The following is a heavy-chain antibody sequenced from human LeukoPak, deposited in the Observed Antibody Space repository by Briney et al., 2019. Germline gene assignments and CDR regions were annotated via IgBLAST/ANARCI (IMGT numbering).Heavy chain of an antibody. Sequence: GGSLRLSCATSGFKFNNYWMNWVRQAPGKGLEWVSYISSSSSTIYYADSVKGRFTISRDNAKNSLYLQMNSLRAEDTAVYYCARVGAYCGGDCYPSGDAFDIWGQGTMVTVSS. CDR3: ARVGAYCGGDCYPSGDAFDI. D-gene: IGHD2-21*02. CDR2: ISSSSSTI. CDR1: GFKFNNYW. J-gene: IGHJ3*02. V-gene: IGHV3-48*01.